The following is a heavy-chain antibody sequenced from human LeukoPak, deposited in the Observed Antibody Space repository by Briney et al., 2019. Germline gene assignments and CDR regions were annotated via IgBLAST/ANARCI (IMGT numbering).Heavy chain of an antibody. Sequence: GGSLTLSCAASGFTFRSAWMQWVRQAPGKGLVWVSRIRGDGGDANYADFVKGRYTISRDNAKSTLYLQMNGLGVEDTAVYYCVRDIVAGSGSYSDWGQGTLVTVSS. CDR3: VRDIVAGSGSYSD. J-gene: IGHJ4*02. D-gene: IGHD3-10*01. CDR1: GFTFRSAW. V-gene: IGHV3-74*01. CDR2: IRGDGGDA.